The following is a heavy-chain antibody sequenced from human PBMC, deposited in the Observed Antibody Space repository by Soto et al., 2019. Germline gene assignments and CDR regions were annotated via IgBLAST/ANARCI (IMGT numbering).Heavy chain of an antibody. J-gene: IGHJ4*02. CDR3: TKDDTYDFSTYKRFDY. CDR1: GFGFSSYA. CDR2: ISGSGGTT. Sequence: EVLLLESGGGLVQPGGSLRLSCATSGFGFSSYAMSWVRQVAGKGLEWVSTISGSGGTTHYTDSVKGRFTISRDNFKNTLFLQMNSLKAEDTAIYYCTKDDTYDFSTYKRFDYWGQGTLVTVSS. D-gene: IGHD3-16*01. V-gene: IGHV3-23*01.